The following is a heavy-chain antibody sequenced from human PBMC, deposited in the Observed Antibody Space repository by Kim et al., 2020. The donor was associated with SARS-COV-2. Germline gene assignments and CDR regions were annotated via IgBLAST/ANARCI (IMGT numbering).Heavy chain of an antibody. CDR3: ARAGGPATGHHDAFDI. J-gene: IGHJ3*02. Sequence: GGSLRLSCAASGFTFSSYWMSWVRQAPGKGLEWVANIKQDGSEKYYVDSVKGRFTISRDNAKNSLYLQMNSLRAEDTAVYYCARAGGPATGHHDAFDIWGQGTMVTVSS. D-gene: IGHD2-2*01. CDR1: GFTFSSYW. CDR2: IKQDGSEK. V-gene: IGHV3-7*01.